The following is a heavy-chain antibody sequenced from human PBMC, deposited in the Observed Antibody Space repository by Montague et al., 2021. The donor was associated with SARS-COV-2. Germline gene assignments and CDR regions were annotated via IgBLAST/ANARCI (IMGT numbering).Heavy chain of an antibody. CDR3: ASLRYYGGNSGFQGLVDY. CDR1: GGSISSSSYY. J-gene: IGHJ4*02. D-gene: IGHD4-23*01. V-gene: IGHV4-39*01. CDR2: IYYSGST. Sequence: SETLSLTCTVSGGSISSSSYYWGWIRQPPGKGLEWIGTIYYSGSTYYNPSLKSRVTISVDTSKNQFSLKLSSVTAADTAVYYCASLRYYGGNSGFQGLVDYWGQGALVTVSS.